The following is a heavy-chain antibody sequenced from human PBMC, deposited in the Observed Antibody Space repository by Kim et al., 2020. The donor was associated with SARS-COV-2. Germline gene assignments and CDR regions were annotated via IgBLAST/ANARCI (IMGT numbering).Heavy chain of an antibody. J-gene: IGHJ4*02. D-gene: IGHD3-10*01. Sequence: LSLTCAASGFTFEDYGMSWVRQAPGMGLEWVSGINWTAGSTGDADSVKGRFTMSKDNAKKSLYLQMNSLRAEDTALYYCTIIRGSGGRSGYWGQGTLVSFSS. CDR3: TIIRGSGGRSGY. CDR2: INWTAGST. V-gene: IGHV3-20*04. CDR1: GFTFEDYG.